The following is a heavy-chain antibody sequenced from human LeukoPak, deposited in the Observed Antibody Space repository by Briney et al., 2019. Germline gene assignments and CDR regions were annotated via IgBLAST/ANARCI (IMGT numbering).Heavy chain of an antibody. D-gene: IGHD3-10*01. Sequence: GSLRLSCAASGFTFSSYAMSWVRQAPGKGLEWVSAISGSGGSTYYADSVKGRFTISRDNSKNTQYLQMNSLRAEDTAVYYCAKDSVRGVIIDYFDYWGQGTLVTVSS. J-gene: IGHJ4*02. CDR1: GFTFSSYA. V-gene: IGHV3-23*01. CDR2: ISGSGGST. CDR3: AKDSVRGVIIDYFDY.